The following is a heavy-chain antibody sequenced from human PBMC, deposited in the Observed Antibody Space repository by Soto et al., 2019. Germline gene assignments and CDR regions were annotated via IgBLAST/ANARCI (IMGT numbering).Heavy chain of an antibody. D-gene: IGHD6-25*01. CDR2: ISGSGGST. CDR3: ATRRGAARYYYYGMDV. V-gene: IGHV3-23*01. Sequence: PGGSLRLSCAASGFTFSSYAMSWVRQAPGKGLEWVSAISGSGGSTYYADSVKGRFTISRDNSKNTLYLQMNSLRAEDTAVYYCATRRGAARYYYYGMDVWGQGTTVTVSS. CDR1: GFTFSSYA. J-gene: IGHJ6*02.